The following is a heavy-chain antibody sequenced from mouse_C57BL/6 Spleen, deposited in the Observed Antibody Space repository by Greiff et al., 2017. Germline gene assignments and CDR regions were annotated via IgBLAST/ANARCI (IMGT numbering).Heavy chain of an antibody. Sequence: QVQLQQPGAELVRPGSSVKLSCKASGYTFTSYWMHWVKQRPIQGLEWIGNIDPSDSDTYYNQKFKDKATLTVDKSSSTAYMQLRSLTSEDSAVNYCAKSGKSDCLFAYWGQGTLVTVSA. CDR2: IDPSDSDT. CDR3: AKSGKSDCLFAY. CDR1: GYTFTSYW. V-gene: IGHV1-52*01. J-gene: IGHJ3*01. D-gene: IGHD2-1*01.